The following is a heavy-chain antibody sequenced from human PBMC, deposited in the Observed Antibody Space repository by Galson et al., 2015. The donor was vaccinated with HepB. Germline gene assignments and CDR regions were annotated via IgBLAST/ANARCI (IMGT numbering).Heavy chain of an antibody. CDR1: GFTFSSYG. Sequence: SLRLSCAASGFTFSSYGMHWVRQAPGKGLEWVAVISYDGSNKYYADSVKGRFTISRDNSKNTLYLQMNSLRAEDTAVYYCAKDSTVGVPEYYFDYWGQGTLVTVSS. J-gene: IGHJ4*02. CDR2: ISYDGSNK. CDR3: AKDSTVGVPEYYFDY. D-gene: IGHD4-23*01. V-gene: IGHV3-30*18.